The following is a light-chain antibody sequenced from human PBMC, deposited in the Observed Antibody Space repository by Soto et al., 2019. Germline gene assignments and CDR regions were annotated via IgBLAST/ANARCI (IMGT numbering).Light chain of an antibody. CDR2: DAS. V-gene: IGKV3-11*01. CDR1: QSVGSY. Sequence: EIVLTQSPVTLSLSPGERATLSCRASQSVGSYLAWLQQKPGQAPRLLIYDASKRATGIPGRFSGSGSGTDFILTISSLEPEDFAVYYCQQRRDSITFGHGTRLEIK. J-gene: IGKJ5*01. CDR3: QQRRDSIT.